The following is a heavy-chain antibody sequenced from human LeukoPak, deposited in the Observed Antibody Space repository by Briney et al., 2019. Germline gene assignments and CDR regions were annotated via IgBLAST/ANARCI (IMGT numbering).Heavy chain of an antibody. CDR3: AKDITSAWGYSSGHFDY. CDR1: GFTFDDYA. V-gene: IGHV3-9*01. J-gene: IGHJ4*02. Sequence: GGSLRLSCAASGFTFDDYAMHWVRQAPGKGLEWVSGISWNSGSIGYADSVKGRFTISRDNAKNSLYLQMNSLRAEDTALYYCAKDITSAWGYSSGHFDYWGQGTLVTVSS. D-gene: IGHD6-19*01. CDR2: ISWNSGSI.